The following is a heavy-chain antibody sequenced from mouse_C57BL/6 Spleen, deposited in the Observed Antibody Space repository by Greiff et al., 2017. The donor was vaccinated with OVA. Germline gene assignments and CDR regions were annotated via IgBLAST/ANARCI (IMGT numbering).Heavy chain of an antibody. CDR1: GFTFSDAW. CDR2: IRNKANNHAT. Sequence: SGGGLVQPGGSMKLSCAASGFTFSDAWMDWVRQSPEKGLEWVAEIRNKANNHATYYADSVKGRFTISRNDSKSGVYLLMNSLRAEDTGIYYSTLSTMRAWFAYWGKGTLVTVSA. J-gene: IGHJ3*01. V-gene: IGHV6-6*01. D-gene: IGHD2-4*01. CDR3: TLSTMRAWFAY.